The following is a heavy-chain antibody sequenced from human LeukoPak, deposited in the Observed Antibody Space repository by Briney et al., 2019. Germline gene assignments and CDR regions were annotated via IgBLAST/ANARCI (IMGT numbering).Heavy chain of an antibody. CDR3: ARRLPLSAIVGKNWFDS. J-gene: IGHJ5*01. V-gene: IGHV3-48*03. CDR2: IDDRGSSI. Sequence: PGGSLRLSCAVSGLISRTYEMHWVRQAPGKGLEWISYIDDRGSSIYYADSVRGRFTISSDNDNNLLSLQMNSLRVEDTAVYYCARRLPLSAIVGKNWFDSWGQGTLVTVSS. CDR1: GLISRTYE. D-gene: IGHD1-26*01.